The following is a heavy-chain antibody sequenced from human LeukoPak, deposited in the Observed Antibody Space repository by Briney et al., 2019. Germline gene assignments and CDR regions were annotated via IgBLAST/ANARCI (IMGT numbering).Heavy chain of an antibody. CDR1: GFTFSSYA. Sequence: GMSLRLSCAASGFTFSSYAMHWVRQAPGKGLEWVAVISYDGSNKYYADSVKGRFTISRDNSKNTLYLQMNSLRAEDTAVYYCARSPGYSYGYGRDWFDPWGQGTLVTVSS. CDR3: ARSPGYSYGYGRDWFDP. CDR2: ISYDGSNK. V-gene: IGHV3-30-3*01. J-gene: IGHJ5*02. D-gene: IGHD5-18*01.